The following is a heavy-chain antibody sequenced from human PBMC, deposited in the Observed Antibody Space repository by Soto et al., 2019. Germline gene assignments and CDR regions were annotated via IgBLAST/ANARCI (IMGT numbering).Heavy chain of an antibody. V-gene: IGHV4-39*01. D-gene: IGHD6-13*01. CDR3: ARLTPKFPHSSSWYG. CDR2: IYYSGST. CDR1: GGSISSSSYY. J-gene: IGHJ4*02. Sequence: QLQLQESGPGLVKPSETLSLTCTVSGGSISSSSYYWGWIRQPPGKGLEWIGSIYYSGSTYYNPSLKSRVTISVDTSKNQFSLKLGSVTAADTAVYYCARLTPKFPHSSSWYGWGQGTLVTVSS.